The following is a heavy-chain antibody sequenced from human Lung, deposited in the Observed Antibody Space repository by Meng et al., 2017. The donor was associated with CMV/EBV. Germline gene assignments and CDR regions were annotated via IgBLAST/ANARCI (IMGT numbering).Heavy chain of an antibody. CDR2: MSYDGSKT. V-gene: IGHV3-30*04. Sequence: GESLKISCAASGFPFSGHAMHWVRQAPGKGLQWVALMSYDGSKTFYADFVKGRFTISRDYSRNTLYLQMSGLRTDDTAVYYCAKPRSGFVVVPAAIDSWGQGTLVXVSS. CDR3: AKPRSGFVVVPAAIDS. CDR1: GFPFSGHA. D-gene: IGHD2-2*01. J-gene: IGHJ4*02.